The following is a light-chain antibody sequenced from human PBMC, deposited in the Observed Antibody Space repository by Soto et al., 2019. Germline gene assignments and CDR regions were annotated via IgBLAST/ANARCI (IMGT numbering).Light chain of an antibody. J-gene: IGLJ1*01. CDR1: SSNIGSKT. Sequence: QSALTQPPSASGTPGQRGTVSCSGSSSNIGSKTVNWYQQLPGTVPKLLIYNSYQRPSGVPDRFSASKSGTSASLAISGLQSEDEADYYCSSWDASLNGYVFGTGTKVTVL. V-gene: IGLV1-44*01. CDR2: NSY. CDR3: SSWDASLNGYV.